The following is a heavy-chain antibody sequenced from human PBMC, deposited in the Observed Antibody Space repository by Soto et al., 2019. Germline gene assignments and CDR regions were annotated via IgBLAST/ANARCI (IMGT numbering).Heavy chain of an antibody. J-gene: IGHJ6*02. V-gene: IGHV1-2*02. Sequence: QVHLVQSGAEVKKPGASVKVSCKASGYTFTGNYIHWVRQAPGQGLELMGWVNPDTGGTTSAQKFQGMVTMTWDTSVTTAYMEPPRLTSDDTAVYYCARDPRPPSGWLGFWEYGMDVWGQGTTVTVSS. D-gene: IGHD3-3*01. CDR1: GYTFTGNY. CDR2: VNPDTGGT. CDR3: ARDPRPPSGWLGFWEYGMDV.